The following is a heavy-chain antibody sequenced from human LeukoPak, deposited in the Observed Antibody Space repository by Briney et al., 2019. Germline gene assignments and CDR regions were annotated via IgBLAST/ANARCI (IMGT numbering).Heavy chain of an antibody. CDR3: ARGNYDFWSGYSYYMDV. CDR2: INPNSGGT. Sequence: ASVKVSCKASGYTFTGYYMHWVRQAPGQGLEWMGWINPNSGGTNYAQKFQGRVTMTRDTSISTAYMELSRLRSDDTAVYYCARGNYDFWSGYSYYMDVWGKGTTVTVSS. J-gene: IGHJ6*03. CDR1: GYTFTGYY. V-gene: IGHV1-2*02. D-gene: IGHD3-3*01.